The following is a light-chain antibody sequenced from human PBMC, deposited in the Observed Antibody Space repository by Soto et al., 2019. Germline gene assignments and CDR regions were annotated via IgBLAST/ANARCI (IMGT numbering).Light chain of an antibody. V-gene: IGLV2-14*03. Sequence: QSVLTQPASESESPGQSITISCTGTSSDIGASTFVSWYQQHPGKAPKLLIYEVSNRPSGISNRFSGSKSANTASLTISGLQAEDEADYYCSSARRDNTWVFGGGTKLTVL. J-gene: IGLJ3*02. CDR1: SSDIGASTF. CDR3: SSARRDNTWV. CDR2: EVS.